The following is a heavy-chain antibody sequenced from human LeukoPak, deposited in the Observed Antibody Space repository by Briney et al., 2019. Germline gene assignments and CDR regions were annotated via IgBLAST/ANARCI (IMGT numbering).Heavy chain of an antibody. J-gene: IGHJ4*02. CDR2: VRGSGSDT. V-gene: IGHV3-23*01. D-gene: IGHD5-12*01. CDR1: GFTFSTYA. CDR3: AKTSRGNSGYDSPFDY. Sequence: AGGSLRLSCAASGFTFSTYAMSWVRQAPGKGLEWVSAVRGSGSDTYHANSVKGRFTISRDNSKNTLYLQMNSLRAEDTAIYYCAKTSRGNSGYDSPFDYWGQGTLVTVSS.